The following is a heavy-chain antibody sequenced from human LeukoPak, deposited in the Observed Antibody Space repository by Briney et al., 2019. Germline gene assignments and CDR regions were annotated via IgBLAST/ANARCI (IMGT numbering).Heavy chain of an antibody. CDR2: INYSGST. Sequence: PSETLSLTCAVYGGSFSGYYWSWIRQPPGKGLEWIGEINYSGSTNYNPSLKSRVTISVDTSKNQFSLKLSSVTAADTAVYYCARLCHGCRGGFQHWGQGTLVTVSS. CDR1: GGSFSGYY. J-gene: IGHJ1*01. V-gene: IGHV4-34*01. CDR3: ARLCHGCRGGFQH. D-gene: IGHD2-2*01.